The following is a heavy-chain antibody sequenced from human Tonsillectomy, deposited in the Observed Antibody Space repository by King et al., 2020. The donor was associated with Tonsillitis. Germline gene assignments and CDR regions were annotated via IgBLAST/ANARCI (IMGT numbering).Heavy chain of an antibody. V-gene: IGHV4-39*07. CDR3: ARLTNCGEPTVDI. D-gene: IGHD7-27*01. CDR1: GGSICSRSYY. J-gene: IGHJ3*02. CDR2: IYFSGTT. Sequence: QLQESGPGVVKPSETLSLTCSVSGGSICSRSYYWGWIREPPGKGVGWIGNIYFSGTTSYNPSLKSRGTITVDKSKNHFSLKLSSVTAADTAVYYCARLTNCGEPTVDISGQGTIFTVSS.